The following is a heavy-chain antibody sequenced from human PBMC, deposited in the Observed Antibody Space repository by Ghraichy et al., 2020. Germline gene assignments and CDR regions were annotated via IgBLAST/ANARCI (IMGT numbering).Heavy chain of an antibody. D-gene: IGHD6-13*01. J-gene: IGHJ3*02. CDR1: GASFSGYY. V-gene: IGHV4-34*12. CDR2: IIDSGSA. Sequence: SETLSLTCGVYGASFSGYYWSWIRQPPGKGLQWIGEIIDSGSANYNPSLKSRVTISVDSSQNNLSLKLTSVTAADTAVYFCRQQLIGDDAFDIWGQGTMVNFSS. CDR3: RQQLIGDDAFDI.